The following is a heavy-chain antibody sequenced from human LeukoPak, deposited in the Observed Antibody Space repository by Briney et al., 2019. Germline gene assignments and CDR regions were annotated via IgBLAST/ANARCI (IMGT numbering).Heavy chain of an antibody. Sequence: GGPLRLSCVASGFNFSNYRMSWVRQAPGRGLEWVSSIKDNGHQKDYVDSVEGRFTISRDNSQSTLYLQLNSLRAEDTATFYCARDPYNTILYRLAHWGQGTLVTVSS. J-gene: IGHJ4*02. CDR3: ARDPYNTILYRLAH. V-gene: IGHV3-7*03. CDR2: IKDNGHQK. D-gene: IGHD3-10*01. CDR1: GFNFSNYR.